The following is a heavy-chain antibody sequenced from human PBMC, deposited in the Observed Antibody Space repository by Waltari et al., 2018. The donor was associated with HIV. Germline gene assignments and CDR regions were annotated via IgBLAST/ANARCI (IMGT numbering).Heavy chain of an antibody. CDR1: GFTFSSYW. D-gene: IGHD5-18*01. J-gene: IGHJ4*02. CDR3: ARDLGCSYGYVSDY. Sequence: EVQLVESGGGWVQPGGALRLSCAASGFTFSSYWMSWVRQAPGKGLGLVANIKQHRSEKYYVDSVKGGISISRENAKTSLYVQRNTLRAEDTAVYYCARDLGCSYGYVSDYWGQGTLVTVSS. V-gene: IGHV3-7*01. CDR2: IKQHRSEK.